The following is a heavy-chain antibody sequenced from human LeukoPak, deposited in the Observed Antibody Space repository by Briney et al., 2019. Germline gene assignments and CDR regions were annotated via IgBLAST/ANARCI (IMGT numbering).Heavy chain of an antibody. V-gene: IGHV3-30*03. CDR2: ISYDGSNK. D-gene: IGHD6-19*01. CDR3: ARTSYSSGWSPFDY. Sequence: GGSLRLSCAASGFTFSSYGMHWVRQAPGKGLEWVAVISYDGSNKYYADSVKGRFTISRDNSKNTLYLQMNSLRAEDTAVYYCARTSYSSGWSPFDYWGQGTLVTVSS. CDR1: GFTFSSYG. J-gene: IGHJ4*02.